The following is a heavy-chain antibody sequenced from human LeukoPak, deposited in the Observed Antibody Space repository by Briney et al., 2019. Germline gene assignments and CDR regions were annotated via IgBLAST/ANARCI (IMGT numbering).Heavy chain of an antibody. CDR3: AKRGVVIRVILVGFHKAAYYFES. Sequence: GGSLRLSCAVSGITLSNYGMSWVRQAPGKGLEWVAGISDSGGSTNYADSVKRRFTISRDNPKNPLYLHMNSLRAEDTAVYFCAKRGVVIRVILVGFHKAAYYFESWGQGALVTVSS. V-gene: IGHV3-23*01. CDR2: ISDSGGST. J-gene: IGHJ4*02. CDR1: GITLSNYG. D-gene: IGHD3/OR15-3a*01.